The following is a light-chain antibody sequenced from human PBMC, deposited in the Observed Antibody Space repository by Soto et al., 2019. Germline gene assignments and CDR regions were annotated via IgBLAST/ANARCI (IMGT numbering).Light chain of an antibody. V-gene: IGLV2-23*02. CDR1: SSDVGTYDL. CDR3: CSYAGSKYVI. CDR2: EVN. J-gene: IGLJ2*01. Sequence: QSVLTQPASVSASPGQSITISRTGSSSDVGTYDLVSWYQQHPGAAPKFLIYEVNKRPSGVSDRFSGSKSGNTASLPTSGLQPGDEAEYYCCSYAGSKYVIFGGGTKLTVL.